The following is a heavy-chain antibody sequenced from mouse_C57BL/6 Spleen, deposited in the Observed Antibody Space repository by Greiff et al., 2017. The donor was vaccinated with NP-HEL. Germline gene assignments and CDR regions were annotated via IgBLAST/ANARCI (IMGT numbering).Heavy chain of an antibody. CDR3: ARGITTVVATEYFNV. CDR2: ISDGGSYT. Sequence: EVQLVESGGGLVKPGGSLKLSCAASGFTFSSYAMSWVRQTPEKRLEWVAPISDGGSYTYYPDNVKGRFTISRDNAKNNLYLQMSHLKSEDTAMYYCARGITTVVATEYFNVWGTGTTVTVSS. V-gene: IGHV5-4*01. D-gene: IGHD1-1*01. J-gene: IGHJ1*03. CDR1: GFTFSSYA.